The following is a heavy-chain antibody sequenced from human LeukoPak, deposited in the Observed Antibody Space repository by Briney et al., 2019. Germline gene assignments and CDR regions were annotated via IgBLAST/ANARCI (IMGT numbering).Heavy chain of an antibody. V-gene: IGHV4-34*01. CDR2: INHSGST. CDR1: GGSFSGYY. J-gene: IGHJ4*02. CDR3: ASGSSSWFFWVY. Sequence: SETLSLTCAVYGGSFSGYYWSWIRQPPGKGLEWIGEINHSGSTNYNPSLKSRVTISVDTSKNQFSLKLSSVTAADTAVYYCASGSSSWFFWVYWGQGTLVTVSS. D-gene: IGHD6-13*01.